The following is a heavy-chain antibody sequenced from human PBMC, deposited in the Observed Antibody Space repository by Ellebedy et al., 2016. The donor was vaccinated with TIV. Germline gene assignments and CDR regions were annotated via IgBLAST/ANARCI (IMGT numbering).Heavy chain of an antibody. Sequence: GGSLRLSCAASGFTFDDYAMHWVRQAPGKGLEWVSGISWNSGSVGYVDSVKGRFTISRDNSKNTLYLQMNSLRAEDTAVYYCAKDRGNYGGAPYNGMDIWGQGTTVTVSS. J-gene: IGHJ6*02. CDR1: GFTFDDYA. CDR3: AKDRGNYGGAPYNGMDI. V-gene: IGHV3-9*01. D-gene: IGHD3-10*01. CDR2: ISWNSGSV.